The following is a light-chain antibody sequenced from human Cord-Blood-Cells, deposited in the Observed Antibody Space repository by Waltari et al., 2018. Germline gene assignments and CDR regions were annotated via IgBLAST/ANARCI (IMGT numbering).Light chain of an antibody. J-gene: IGLJ2*01. V-gene: IGLV2-14*01. Sequence: QSALTQPASVAGYPAPVFTAPCTGTSSDVGGYNSVPWYQQHPGKAPKLMIYDVSNRPSGVSNRFSRSKSGNTASLTISGLQAEDEADYYCSSYTSSSTLVFGGGTKLTVL. CDR3: SSYTSSSTLV. CDR1: SSDVGGYNS. CDR2: DVS.